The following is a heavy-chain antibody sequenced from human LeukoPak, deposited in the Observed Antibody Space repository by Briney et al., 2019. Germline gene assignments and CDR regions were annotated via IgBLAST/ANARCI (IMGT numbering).Heavy chain of an antibody. D-gene: IGHD2-15*01. CDR1: GGSFSGYY. CDR3: ARSGYCSGGSCYPEYFQH. Sequence: SETLSLTCAVYGGSFSGYYWSWIRQPPGKGLEWIGEINHSGSTNYNPSLKSRVTISVDTSKNQFSLKLSSVTAADTAVYYCARSGYCSGGSCYPEYFQHWGQGTLVTVSS. CDR2: INHSGST. V-gene: IGHV4-34*01. J-gene: IGHJ1*01.